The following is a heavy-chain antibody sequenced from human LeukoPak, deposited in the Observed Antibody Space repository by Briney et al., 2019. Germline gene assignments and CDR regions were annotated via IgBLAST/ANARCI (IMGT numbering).Heavy chain of an antibody. Sequence: GGSLRLSCAASGFTFSSYEMNWVRQAPGKGLEWVSYISSSGSTIYYADSVKGRFTISRDNAKNSLYLQMNSPRAEDTAVYYCARDPYYDILTGLPPYYYYGMDVWGRGTTVTVSS. CDR2: ISSSGSTI. D-gene: IGHD3-9*01. J-gene: IGHJ6*04. V-gene: IGHV3-48*03. CDR1: GFTFSSYE. CDR3: ARDPYYDILTGLPPYYYYGMDV.